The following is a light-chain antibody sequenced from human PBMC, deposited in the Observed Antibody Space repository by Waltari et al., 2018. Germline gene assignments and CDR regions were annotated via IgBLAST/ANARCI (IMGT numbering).Light chain of an antibody. CDR3: QQYYALPRT. CDR1: QRISNY. V-gene: IGKV4-1*01. Sequence: DIQMTQSPSSLSVSVGDRVTITCRASQRISNYLNWYQHKPGQPPKMLIYWASVRESGVPDRFRGSGSGTDFNLTITSLQAEDVAVYYCQQYYALPRTFGQGTKVEI. CDR2: WAS. J-gene: IGKJ1*01.